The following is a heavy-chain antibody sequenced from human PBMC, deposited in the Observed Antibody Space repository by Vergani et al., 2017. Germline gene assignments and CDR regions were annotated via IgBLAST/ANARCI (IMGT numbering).Heavy chain of an antibody. J-gene: IGHJ4*02. CDR2: IYPADSDT. D-gene: IGHD1-1*01. CDR1: EYSFVNYW. CDR3: ARHTTDTDS. Sequence: EVELVQSGPEMRKPGESLKISCKGSEYSFVNYWIGWVRQMPGKGREWMGIIYPADSDTRYSPSSQGQVTITAAKSISTAFLQWDSLKASDTALYYCARHTTDTDSWGQGTLVTVAS. V-gene: IGHV5-51*01.